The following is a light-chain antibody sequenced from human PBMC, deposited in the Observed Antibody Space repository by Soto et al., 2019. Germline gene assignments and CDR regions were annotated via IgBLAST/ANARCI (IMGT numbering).Light chain of an antibody. V-gene: IGLV1-44*01. Sequence: QSVLTQPPSASGTPGQRVTISCSGSSSNIGRNYVSWYQQLPGTAPKLLIYRDDERPSVVPDRFSGSKSGTSASLAISGLQSEDEADYYCAAWDDSLNGPVFGGGTKLTVL. J-gene: IGLJ2*01. CDR3: AAWDDSLNGPV. CDR2: RDD. CDR1: SSNIGRNY.